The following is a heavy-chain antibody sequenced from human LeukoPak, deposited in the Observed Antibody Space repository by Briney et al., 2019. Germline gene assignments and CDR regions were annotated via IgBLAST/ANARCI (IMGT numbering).Heavy chain of an antibody. CDR2: ISGSGGST. CDR1: GFTFSSYA. CDR3: AKGDYYYDSSGYYLRGYFDY. J-gene: IGHJ4*02. Sequence: GGSLRLSXAASGFTFSSYAMSWVRRAPGKGLEWVSAISGSGGSTYYADSVKGRFTISRDNSKNTLYLQMNSLRAEDTAVYYCAKGDYYYDSSGYYLRGYFDYWGQGTLVTVSS. D-gene: IGHD3-22*01. V-gene: IGHV3-23*01.